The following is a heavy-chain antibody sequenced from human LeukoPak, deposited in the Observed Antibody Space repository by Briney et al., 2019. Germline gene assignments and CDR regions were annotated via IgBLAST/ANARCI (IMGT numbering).Heavy chain of an antibody. D-gene: IGHD6-13*01. Sequence: PSETLSLTCTVSGGSISSSSYYWGWIRQPPGKGLEWIGSIYYSGSTYYNPSLKSRVTISVDTSKNQFSLKLSSVTAADTAVYYCASYSSSWYRDAFDIWGQGTMVTVSS. CDR1: GGSISSSSYY. CDR2: IYYSGST. CDR3: ASYSSSWYRDAFDI. J-gene: IGHJ3*02. V-gene: IGHV4-39*07.